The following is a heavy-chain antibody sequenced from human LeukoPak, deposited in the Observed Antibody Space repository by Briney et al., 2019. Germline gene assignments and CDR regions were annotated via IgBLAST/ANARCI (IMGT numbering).Heavy chain of an antibody. CDR2: INPNSGGT. D-gene: IGHD6-13*01. J-gene: IGHJ5*01. CDR3: ARAATYSSSWYDS. Sequence: ASVKVSCKASGYTFTGYYMHWVRQAPGQGLEWMGWINPNSGGTNYAQKFQGRVTMTRDTSISTAYMELSRLRSDDTAVCYCARAATYSSSWYDSWGQGTLVTVSS. CDR1: GYTFTGYY. V-gene: IGHV1-2*02.